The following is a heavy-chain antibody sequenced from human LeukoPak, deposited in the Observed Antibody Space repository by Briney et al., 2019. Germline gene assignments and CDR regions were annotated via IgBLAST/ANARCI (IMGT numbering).Heavy chain of an antibody. Sequence: PGGSLRLSCAASGFTFSNYWMHWVRQAPGKGLVWVSRINSDGISTSYADSVKGRFTISRDNAKNTLYLQMNSLRAEDTAVYYCARSILPRGQNAFDIWGQGTMVTVSS. D-gene: IGHD2-21*01. CDR3: ARSILPRGQNAFDI. J-gene: IGHJ3*02. V-gene: IGHV3-74*01. CDR1: GFTFSNYW. CDR2: INSDGIST.